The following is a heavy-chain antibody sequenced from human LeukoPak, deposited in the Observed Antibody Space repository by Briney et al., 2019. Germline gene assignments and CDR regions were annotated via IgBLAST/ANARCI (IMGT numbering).Heavy chain of an antibody. V-gene: IGHV1-18*01. CDR1: GHTFNSHG. D-gene: IGHD3-22*01. Sequence: ASVKVSCKASGHTFNSHGITWVRQAPGQGLEWMGWISTYNGNTNYAPKLQGRVTMTTDTSTSTAYMDLRSLRSDDTAVYYCATTNYYDSSPMDVWGKGTTVTVSS. J-gene: IGHJ6*03. CDR3: ATTNYYDSSPMDV. CDR2: ISTYNGNT.